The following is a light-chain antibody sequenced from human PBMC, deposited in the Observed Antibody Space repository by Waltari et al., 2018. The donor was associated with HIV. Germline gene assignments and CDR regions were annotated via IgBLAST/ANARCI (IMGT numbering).Light chain of an antibody. J-gene: IGLJ2*01. V-gene: IGLV9-49*03. CDR2: VDPDGIVA. CDR1: SGHNHDN. Sequence: QPALPQPPSASSSLGASVTLTCPPSSGHNHDNEDWYPRRQRQGPRSVMRVDPDGIVASKGHGIPVGFSALGSGLNRSLNIKTRQEEDESDYHCWADHGSGNNFAWAFGGGTKLTVL. CDR3: WADHGSGNNFAWA.